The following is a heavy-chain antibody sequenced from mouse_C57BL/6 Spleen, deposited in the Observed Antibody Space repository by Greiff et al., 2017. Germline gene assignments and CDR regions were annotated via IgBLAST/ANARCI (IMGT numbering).Heavy chain of an antibody. CDR1: GYTFTSYW. CDR2: IDPSDSET. Sequence: VKLQQPGAELVRPGSSVKLSCKASGYTFTSYWMHWVKQRPIQGLEWIGNIDPSDSETHYNQKFKDKATLTVDKSSSTAYMQLSSLTSEDSAVYYCARRRNYDGYFDYWGQGTTLTVSS. V-gene: IGHV1-52*01. J-gene: IGHJ2*01. CDR3: ARRRNYDGYFDY. D-gene: IGHD2-3*01.